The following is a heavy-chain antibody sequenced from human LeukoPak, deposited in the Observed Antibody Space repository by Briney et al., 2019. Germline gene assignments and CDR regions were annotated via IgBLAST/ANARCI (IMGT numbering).Heavy chain of an antibody. CDR2: INHSGST. CDR1: GFTFSSYA. J-gene: IGHJ6*02. Sequence: PGGSLRLSCAASGFTFSSYAMSWVRQAPGKGLEWIGEINHSGSTNYNPSLKSRVTISVDTSKNQFSLKLSSVTAADTAVYYCASLVVAAPKSYYYYYGMDVWGQGTTVTVSS. D-gene: IGHD2-15*01. V-gene: IGHV4-34*01. CDR3: ASLVVAAPKSYYYYYGMDV.